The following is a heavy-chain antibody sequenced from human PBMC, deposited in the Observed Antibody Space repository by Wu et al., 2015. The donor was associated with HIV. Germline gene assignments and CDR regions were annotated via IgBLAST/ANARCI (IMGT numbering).Heavy chain of an antibody. CDR2: INHSGTI. Sequence: QVQLQQWGAGLLKPSETLSLTCAVYGGSFSSYYWSWIRQSPGKGLEWIGEINHSGTINYSPSLKSRITISIDTSKNQFSLKLISVTAADTAMYYCARGVLRDSSGSFQHWGQGTPVTVSS. V-gene: IGHV4-34*02. J-gene: IGHJ1*01. CDR1: GGSFSSYY. CDR3: ARGVLRDSSGSFQH. D-gene: IGHD6-19*01.